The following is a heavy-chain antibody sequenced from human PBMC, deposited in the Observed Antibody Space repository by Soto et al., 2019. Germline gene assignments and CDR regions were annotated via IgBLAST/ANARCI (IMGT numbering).Heavy chain of an antibody. Sequence: SETLSLTCTVSGGSISSGGYYWSWIRQHPEKGLEWIGYIYYSGSTYYNQSLKSRVTISVDTSKNQFSLKLSSVTAADTAVYYCARGYGDYYYYYYMDVWGKGTTVTVSS. D-gene: IGHD4-17*01. CDR1: GGSISSGGYY. CDR2: IYYSGST. J-gene: IGHJ6*03. CDR3: ARGYGDYYYYYYMDV. V-gene: IGHV4-31*03.